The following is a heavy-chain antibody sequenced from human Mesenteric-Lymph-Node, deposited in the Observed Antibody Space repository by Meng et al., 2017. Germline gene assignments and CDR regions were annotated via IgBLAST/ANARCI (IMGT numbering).Heavy chain of an antibody. CDR2: IHSGGNI. Sequence: QLQLQESGPALVNPSETLSLSCTVSVGSVSSGNYYWGWIRQPPGKGLEWIGNIHSGGNIFYNPSLKSRVTVSGDTSKNQFSLNLYSVTAADTAVYYCSREEVYWGQGTLVTVSS. J-gene: IGHJ4*02. CDR1: VGSVSSGNYY. CDR3: SREEVY. V-gene: IGHV4-39*02.